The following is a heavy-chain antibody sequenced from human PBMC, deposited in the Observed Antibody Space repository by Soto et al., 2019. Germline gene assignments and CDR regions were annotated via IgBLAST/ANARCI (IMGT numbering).Heavy chain of an antibody. D-gene: IGHD6-13*01. CDR1: GDSINSTSYC. J-gene: IGHJ4*02. V-gene: IGHV4-39*01. CDR2: IYFSGST. Sequence: SETLSLTCIVSGDSINSTSYCWGWIRQPTGQGLEWIASIYFSGSTYNNPSLKSRLTVSVDTSKSQFSLKLSSVTAADTALYDCARPRTVGAGTCFDCWGQGSLVTVSS. CDR3: ARPRTVGAGTCFDC.